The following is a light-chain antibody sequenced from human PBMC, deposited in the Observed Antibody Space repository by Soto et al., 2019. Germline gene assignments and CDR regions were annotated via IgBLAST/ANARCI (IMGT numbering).Light chain of an antibody. J-gene: IGKJ1*01. Sequence: EIVMTQSPATPSVSPGERATLSCRASQSVSSNLAWYQQKPGQAPRLLIYGASTRATGIPARFSGSGSGTEFTLTISSLQSEDFAVYYCQHMGTFGQGTKVEIK. CDR3: QHMGT. CDR2: GAS. V-gene: IGKV3-15*01. CDR1: QSVSSN.